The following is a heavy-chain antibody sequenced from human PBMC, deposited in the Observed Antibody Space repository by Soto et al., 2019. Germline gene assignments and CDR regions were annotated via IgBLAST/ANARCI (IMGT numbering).Heavy chain of an antibody. Sequence: PGGSLRLSCAASGFTFSSYWMSWGRQAPGKGLEWVANIKQDGSEKYYVDSVKGRFTISRDNAKNSLYLQMNSLRAEDTAVYYCARVLKQWLVKYYFDYWGQGTLVTVYS. CDR1: GFTFSSYW. CDR2: IKQDGSEK. D-gene: IGHD6-19*01. J-gene: IGHJ4*02. V-gene: IGHV3-7*03. CDR3: ARVLKQWLVKYYFDY.